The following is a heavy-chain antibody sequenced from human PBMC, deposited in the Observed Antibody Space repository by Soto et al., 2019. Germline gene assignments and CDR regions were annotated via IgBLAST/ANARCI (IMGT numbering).Heavy chain of an antibody. V-gene: IGHV3-23*01. Sequence: GGSLRLSCAASGFTFSSYARSWVRQAPGKGLEWVSAISGSGGSTYYADSVKGRFTISRDNSKNTLYLQMNSLRAEDTAVYYCAKDAYGSGALNDYYGMDVWGQGTTVTVSS. J-gene: IGHJ6*02. CDR3: AKDAYGSGALNDYYGMDV. D-gene: IGHD3-10*01. CDR2: ISGSGGST. CDR1: GFTFSSYA.